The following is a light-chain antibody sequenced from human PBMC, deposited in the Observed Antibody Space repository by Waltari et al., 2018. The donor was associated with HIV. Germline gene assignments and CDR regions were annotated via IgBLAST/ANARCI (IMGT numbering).Light chain of an antibody. CDR2: YAS. V-gene: IGKV6-21*01. Sequence: VLTQSPDFRSAAANEPVSITGRASQNIGRTLHWYQQKPGQSPQLVIKYASQSVSGVPSRFSGSGSGTEFTLSITGLQTDDAATYYCQQSSGSPPTFGQGTTVDI. CDR3: QQSSGSPPT. J-gene: IGKJ1*01. CDR1: QNIGRT.